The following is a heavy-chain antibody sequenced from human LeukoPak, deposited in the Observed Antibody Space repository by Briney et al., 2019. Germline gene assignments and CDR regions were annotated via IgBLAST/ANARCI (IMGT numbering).Heavy chain of an antibody. D-gene: IGHD3-10*01. CDR1: GGSFSGYY. CDR3: ARDSYYAFDY. CDR2: INHSGST. Sequence: SETLSLTCAVYGGSFSGYYWSWIRQPPGKGLEWIGEINHSGSTNYNPSLKSRVTLSVDTSKNQFSLKLSSVTAADTAVYFCARDSYYAFDYWGQGTLVTVSS. J-gene: IGHJ4*02. V-gene: IGHV4-34*01.